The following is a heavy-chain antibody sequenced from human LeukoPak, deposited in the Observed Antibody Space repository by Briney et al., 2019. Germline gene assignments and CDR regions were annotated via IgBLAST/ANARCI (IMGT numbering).Heavy chain of an antibody. CDR2: IYYSGST. CDR3: ARGGYDILTGPLSAFDI. CDR1: GGSISSYY. J-gene: IGHJ3*02. D-gene: IGHD3-9*01. V-gene: IGHV4-59*01. Sequence: PSETLSLTCTVSGGSISSYYWSWIRQPPGKGLEWIGYIYYSGSTNYNPSLKSRVTISVDTSKNQFALKLSSVSAADTAVYYCARGGYDILTGPLSAFDIWDKGTRVTVSS.